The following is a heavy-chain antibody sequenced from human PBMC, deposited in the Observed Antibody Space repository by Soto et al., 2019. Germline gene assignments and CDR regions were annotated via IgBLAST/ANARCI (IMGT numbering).Heavy chain of an antibody. D-gene: IGHD1-26*01. V-gene: IGHV1-18*01. CDR2: ISVYNGDT. J-gene: IGHJ3*01. Sequence: QVQRVQSGAEVMKPGASVRVSCKASGYSFTTYGISWVRQAPGQGLEYMGWISVYNGDTNYAQKPKGRVTMTTDTSTSTAYMELRSLRSDDTAIYYCARDRRDSVADRRSFDVWGQGTMVTVSS. CDR1: GYSFTTYG. CDR3: ARDRRDSVADRRSFDV.